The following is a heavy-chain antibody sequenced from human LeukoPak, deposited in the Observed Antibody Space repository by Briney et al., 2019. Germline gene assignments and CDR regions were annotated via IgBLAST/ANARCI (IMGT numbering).Heavy chain of an antibody. J-gene: IGHJ4*01. Sequence: GESLKISCKGSGYRFTSYWIGWVRQMPGKGLERMGIIYPGDSDTRYSPSFQGQVTISADKSISTAYLQWSSLKASDTAMYYCARTSGIVATKIDYWGQGTLVTVSS. D-gene: IGHD5-12*01. CDR1: GYRFTSYW. V-gene: IGHV5-51*01. CDR2: IYPGDSDT. CDR3: ARTSGIVATKIDY.